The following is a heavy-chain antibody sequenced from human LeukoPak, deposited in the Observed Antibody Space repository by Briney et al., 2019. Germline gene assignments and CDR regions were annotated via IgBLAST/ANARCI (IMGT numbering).Heavy chain of an antibody. CDR3: ARHTEGRELLKSDAFDI. V-gene: IGHV4-4*07. CDR2: IYTSGST. CDR1: GGSISSYY. J-gene: IGHJ3*02. D-gene: IGHD1-26*01. Sequence: PSETLSLTCTVSGGSISSYYWSWIRQPAGKGLEWIGRIYTSGSTNYNPSLKSRVTMSVDTSKNQFSLKLSSVTAADTAVYYCARHTEGRELLKSDAFDIWGQGTMVTVSS.